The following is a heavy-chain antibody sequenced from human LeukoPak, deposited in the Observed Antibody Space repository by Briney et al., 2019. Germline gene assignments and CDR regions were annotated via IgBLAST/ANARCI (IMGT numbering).Heavy chain of an antibody. Sequence: PSETLSLTCAVYGGSFSGYYWSWIRQPPGKGLEWIGEINHSGSTNYNPSLKSRVTISVDTSKNQFSLKLSSVTAADTAVYYCARKVLIRFDPWGQGTLVTVSS. CDR3: ARKVLIRFDP. J-gene: IGHJ5*02. V-gene: IGHV4-34*01. D-gene: IGHD1-14*01. CDR2: INHSGST. CDR1: GGSFSGYY.